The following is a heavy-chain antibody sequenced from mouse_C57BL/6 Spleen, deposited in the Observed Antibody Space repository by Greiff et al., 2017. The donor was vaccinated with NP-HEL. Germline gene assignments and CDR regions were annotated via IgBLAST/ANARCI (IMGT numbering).Heavy chain of an antibody. CDR2: IDPNSGGT. V-gene: IGHV1-72*01. CDR1: GYAFSSYW. D-gene: IGHD1-1*02. J-gene: IGHJ4*01. Sequence: QVQLQQSGAELVKPGASVKISCKSSGYAFSSYWMNWVKQRPGKGLEWIGRIDPNSGGTKYNEKFKSKATLTVDKPSSTAYMQLSSLTSEDSAVYYCARCYGDYYAMDYWGQGTSVTVSS. CDR3: ARCYGDYYAMDY.